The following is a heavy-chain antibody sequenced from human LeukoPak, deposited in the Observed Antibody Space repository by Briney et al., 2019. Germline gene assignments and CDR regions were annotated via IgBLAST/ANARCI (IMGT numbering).Heavy chain of an antibody. CDR1: GGTFSSYA. V-gene: IGHV1-69*13. D-gene: IGHD2-2*01. Sequence: SVKVSCKASGGTFSSYAISWVRQAPGQGLEWMGGIIPIFGTANYAQKFQGRVTITADESTSTAYMELSSLRSEDTAVYYCEYQLLRDDAFDIWGQGTMVTVSS. CDR3: EYQLLRDDAFDI. J-gene: IGHJ3*02. CDR2: IIPIFGTA.